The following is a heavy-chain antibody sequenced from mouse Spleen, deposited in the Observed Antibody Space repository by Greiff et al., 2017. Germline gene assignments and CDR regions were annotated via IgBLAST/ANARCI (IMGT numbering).Heavy chain of an antibody. CDR2: IYPSDSET. CDR1: GYTFTSYW. J-gene: IGHJ2*01. Sequence: QVQLKQPGAELVRPGSSVKLSCKASGYTFTSYWMDWVKQRPGQGLEWIGNIYPSDSETHYNQKFKDKATLTVDKSSSTAYMQLSSLTSEDSAVYYCAREGYSNYFDYWGQGTTLTVSS. CDR3: AREGYSNYFDY. D-gene: IGHD3-1*01. V-gene: IGHV1-61*01.